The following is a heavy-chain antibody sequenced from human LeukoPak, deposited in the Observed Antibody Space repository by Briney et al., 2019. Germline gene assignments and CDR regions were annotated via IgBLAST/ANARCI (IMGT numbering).Heavy chain of an antibody. J-gene: IGHJ4*02. CDR1: GFTFSSYD. CDR3: AKDGSGYSYSDY. CDR2: IRSDGNNK. Sequence: PGGSLRLSCAASGFTFSSYDMHWVRQAPGKGLEWVAFIRSDGNNKYYADSVKGRFTISRDNSKNTLYLQMNSLRSEDTAVYYCAKDGSGYSYSDYWGQGTLVTVSS. V-gene: IGHV3-30*02. D-gene: IGHD5-18*01.